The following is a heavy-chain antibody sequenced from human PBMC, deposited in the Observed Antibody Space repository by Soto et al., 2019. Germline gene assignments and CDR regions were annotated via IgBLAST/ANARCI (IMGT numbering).Heavy chain of an antibody. J-gene: IGHJ3*02. CDR2: INAGNGNT. CDR3: ATKDSSGYPAHDAFDI. D-gene: IGHD3-22*01. CDR1: GCTFTSYA. V-gene: IGHV1-3*01. Sequence: ASVKVSCKASGCTFTSYAMHWVRQAPGQRLEWMGWINAGNGNTKYSQKFQGRVTITRDTSASTAYMELSSLRSEDTAVYYCATKDSSGYPAHDAFDIWGQGTMVTVSS.